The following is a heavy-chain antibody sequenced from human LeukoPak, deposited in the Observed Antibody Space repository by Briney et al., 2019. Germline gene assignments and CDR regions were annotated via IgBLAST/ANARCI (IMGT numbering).Heavy chain of an antibody. J-gene: IGHJ4*02. CDR1: GGSISSGGYS. CDR2: IYYSGST. CDR3: ARAARIAVAGFFDY. D-gene: IGHD6-19*01. V-gene: IGHV4-61*08. Sequence: SETLSLTCAVSGGSISSGGYSWSWIRQPPGKGLEWIGYIYYSGSTNYNPSLKSRVTISVDTSKNQFSLKLSSVTAADTAVYYCARAARIAVAGFFDYWGQGTLVTVSS.